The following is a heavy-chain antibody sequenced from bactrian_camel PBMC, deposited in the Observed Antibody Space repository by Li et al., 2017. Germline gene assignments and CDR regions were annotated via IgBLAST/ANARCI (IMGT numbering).Heavy chain of an antibody. CDR1: GHTYC. J-gene: IGHJ6*01. Sequence: QVQLVESGGGSVQAGGSLRLSCVASGHTYCMAWFRQMPGKKLEGVAATDGSSYYADSVKGRFTISQDGAKNPLYLQMNSMKPEDTATYYCAAVTTIGCPAEPLGDEDFRYWGRGTQVTVS. CDR3: AAVTTIGCPAEPLGDEDFRY. D-gene: IGHD1*01. CDR2: TDGSS. V-gene: IGHV3S55*01.